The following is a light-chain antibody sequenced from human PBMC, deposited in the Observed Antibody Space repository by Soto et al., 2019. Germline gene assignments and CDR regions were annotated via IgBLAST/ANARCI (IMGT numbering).Light chain of an antibody. V-gene: IGKV1-39*01. J-gene: IGKJ5*01. CDR2: AAS. CDR1: ESISRH. CDR3: QQTYSTLSIT. Sequence: DIQMTQSPSSLSASVGDRVTITCRASESISRHLNWYQQKPGKAPKILIYAASSLQNGVPSRFRGSGSGTDFTLTITNLQPEDFETYYCQQTYSTLSITFGQGTRLDIK.